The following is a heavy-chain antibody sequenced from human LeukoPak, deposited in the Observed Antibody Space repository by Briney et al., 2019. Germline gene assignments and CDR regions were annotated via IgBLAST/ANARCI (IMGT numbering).Heavy chain of an antibody. D-gene: IGHD5-18*01. CDR1: GYTFTDYN. CDR3: ARDLGHYGYAPDGYSYYMDV. Sequence: AAVKVSCKASGYTFTDYNMHWVRQAPGLGGEGMGWINPNSGGINYAQKFQGRVTMTRDKSISTADMEMSRRRSDDTAVYYCARDLGHYGYAPDGYSYYMDVWGKGTTVTVSS. CDR2: INPNSGGI. J-gene: IGHJ6*03. V-gene: IGHV1-2*02.